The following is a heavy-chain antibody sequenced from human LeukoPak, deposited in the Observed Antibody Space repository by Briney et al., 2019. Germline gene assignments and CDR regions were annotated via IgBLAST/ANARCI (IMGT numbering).Heavy chain of an antibody. CDR1: GGSFSGYY. CDR3: ARLAVGHHMDV. D-gene: IGHD1-26*01. V-gene: IGHV4-34*01. J-gene: IGHJ6*03. Sequence: SETLSLTCAVYGGSFSGYYWSWIRQPPGKGLEWIGEINHRGSTNYNPSLKSRVTISVDTSKNQFSLKLSSVTAADTAVYYCARLAVGHHMDVWGKGTTVTISS. CDR2: INHRGST.